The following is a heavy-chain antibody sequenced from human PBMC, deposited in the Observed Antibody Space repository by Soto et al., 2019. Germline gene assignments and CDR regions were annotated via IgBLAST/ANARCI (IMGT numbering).Heavy chain of an antibody. CDR2: MYNTGST. Sequence: SETLSLTCTVSGGSISGYYWSWIRQPPGKGLEWIGYMYNTGSTVYNPSFKSRVTISVDTSKNQFSLKLRSVTAADAAVYYCARESVDTAMVTWGQGTLVTVSS. J-gene: IGHJ4*02. CDR3: ARESVDTAMVT. CDR1: GGSISGYY. D-gene: IGHD5-18*01. V-gene: IGHV4-59*01.